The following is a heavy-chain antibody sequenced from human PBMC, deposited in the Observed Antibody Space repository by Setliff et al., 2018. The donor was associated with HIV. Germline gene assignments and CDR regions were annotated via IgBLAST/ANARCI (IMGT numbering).Heavy chain of an antibody. V-gene: IGHV4-4*02. CDR1: GDSIKTPPC. Sequence: SETLSLTCAGSGDSIKTPPCWSGVRQSLEKGLEWMGEVCQRGGINYNPFLWSSASISMDKPRNYSSLEMASMTAADTAVYFCVRNHEWALGTWGQGLLVTVSS. CDR3: VRNHEWALGT. CDR2: VCQRGGI. D-gene: IGHD1-26*01. J-gene: IGHJ5*02.